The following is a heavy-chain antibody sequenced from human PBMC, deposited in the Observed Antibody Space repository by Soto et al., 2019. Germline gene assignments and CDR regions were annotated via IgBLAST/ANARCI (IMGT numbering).Heavy chain of an antibody. Sequence: EAQLLESGGGLVQPGGSLRVSCAASGFSFETYAMSWVRQAPGKGLEWVSTISGSGGKTYYADSVKGRFTISRDNSKNILYLQMTSLRAEDTALYYCAKLGMTTINRDYWGQGTQVTVSS. J-gene: IGHJ4*02. D-gene: IGHD5-12*01. CDR1: GFSFETYA. V-gene: IGHV3-23*01. CDR2: ISGSGGKT. CDR3: AKLGMTTINRDY.